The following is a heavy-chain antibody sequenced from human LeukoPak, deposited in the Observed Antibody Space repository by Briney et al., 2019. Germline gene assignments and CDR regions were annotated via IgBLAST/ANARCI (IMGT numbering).Heavy chain of an antibody. CDR1: GYTFTVYY. D-gene: IGHD1-26*01. J-gene: IGHJ4*02. V-gene: IGHV1-2*02. CDR3: ARDIVGATERGAPDY. CDR2: INPNSGGT. Sequence: ASVTVSYMSSGYTFTVYYMHWVRQAPGQGLEGMRGINPNSGGTNYAQKFQGRVTMTRDTSISTAYMELSRLRSDDTAVYYCARDIVGATERGAPDYGGQGTLVTVSS.